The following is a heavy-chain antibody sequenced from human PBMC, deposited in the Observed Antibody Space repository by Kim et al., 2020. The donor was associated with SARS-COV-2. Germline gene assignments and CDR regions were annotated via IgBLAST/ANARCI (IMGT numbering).Heavy chain of an antibody. Sequence: ASVKVSCKSSGYTFTSYDINWVRQATGQGLEWMGWMNPNSGNTGYAQKFQGRVTMTRNTSISTAYMELSSLRSEDTAVYYCARGRRGVIIVGDYYYMDVWGKGTTVTV. D-gene: IGHD3-10*01. V-gene: IGHV1-8*01. J-gene: IGHJ6*03. CDR3: ARGRRGVIIVGDYYYMDV. CDR1: GYTFTSYD. CDR2: MNPNSGNT.